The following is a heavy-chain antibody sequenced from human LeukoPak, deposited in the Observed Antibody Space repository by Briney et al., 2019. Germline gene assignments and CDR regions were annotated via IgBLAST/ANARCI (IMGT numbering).Heavy chain of an antibody. CDR3: ARVLLYYYGSGSFQFDY. CDR2: ISSSSSYI. J-gene: IGHJ4*02. Sequence: GGSLRLSCAASGFTFSSYSMNWVRQAPGKGLEWVSSISSSSSYIYYADSVKGRFTISRDNAKNSLYLQMNSLRAEDTAVYYCARVLLYYYGSGSFQFDYWGQGTLVTVSS. V-gene: IGHV3-21*01. CDR1: GFTFSSYS. D-gene: IGHD3-10*01.